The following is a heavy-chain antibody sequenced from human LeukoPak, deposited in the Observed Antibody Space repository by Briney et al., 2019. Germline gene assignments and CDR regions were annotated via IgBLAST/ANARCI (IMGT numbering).Heavy chain of an antibody. CDR1: GYTFTSYD. J-gene: IGHJ4*02. V-gene: IGHV1-18*01. CDR2: ISAYNGNT. D-gene: IGHD1-26*01. Sequence: WASVKVSCKASGYTFTSYDINWVRQATGQGLEWMGWISAYNGNTNYAQKLQGRVTMTTDTSTSTAYMELRSLRSDDTAVYYCARALDSTQWELRAWVDYWGQGTLVTVSS. CDR3: ARALDSTQWELRAWVDY.